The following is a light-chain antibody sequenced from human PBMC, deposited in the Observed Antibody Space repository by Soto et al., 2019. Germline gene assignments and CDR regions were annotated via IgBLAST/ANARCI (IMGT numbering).Light chain of an antibody. V-gene: IGLV1-44*01. J-gene: IGLJ1*01. CDR3: HAYDSSLDAFV. Sequence: QSVLTQPPSASGTPGQRVTISCSGGSSNIGSNTVNWYQQLPGTAPKLLIYSHNQRPSGVPDRFSGSKSGTSASLAISGLQSEDEADYYCHAYDSSLDAFVFGTGTKVTVL. CDR2: SHN. CDR1: SSNIGSNT.